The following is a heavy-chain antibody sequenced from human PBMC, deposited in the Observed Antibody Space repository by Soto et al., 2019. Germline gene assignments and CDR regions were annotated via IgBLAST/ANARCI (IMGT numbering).Heavy chain of an antibody. V-gene: IGHV2-5*02. CDR1: GFSLSTSGVG. D-gene: IGHD2-15*01. Sequence: QITLKESGPTLVKPTQTLTLTCTFSGFSLSTSGVGVGWIRQPPGKALEWLALIYWDDDKRYSPSLTSRLTTTKDTSKNQVVLTMTNMDPVDTATYSGSHVLVVVANYVMDVWGQGTTVTVSS. J-gene: IGHJ6*02. CDR3: SHVLVVVANYVMDV. CDR2: IYWDDDK.